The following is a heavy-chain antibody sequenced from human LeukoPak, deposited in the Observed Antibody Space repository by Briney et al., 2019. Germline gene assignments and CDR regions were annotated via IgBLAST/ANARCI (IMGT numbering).Heavy chain of an antibody. J-gene: IGHJ6*02. CDR3: AKDQGTCSGGSCYYGMDV. Sequence: PGGSLRLSCAASGFTFSSYAMHWVRQAPGKGLEWVAVISYDGSNKYYADSVKGRFTISRDNSKNTLYLQMNSLRAEDTAVYYCAKDQGTCSGGSCYYGMDVWGQGTTVTVSS. V-gene: IGHV3-30-3*01. CDR1: GFTFSSYA. CDR2: ISYDGSNK. D-gene: IGHD2-15*01.